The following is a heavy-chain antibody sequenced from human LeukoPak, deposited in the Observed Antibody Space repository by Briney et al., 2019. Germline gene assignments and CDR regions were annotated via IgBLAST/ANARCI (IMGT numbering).Heavy chain of an antibody. CDR3: ARPYYGSGSYPY. CDR1: GGSFSGYY. J-gene: IGHJ4*02. Sequence: KPSETLSLTCAVYGGSFSGYYWSWIRQPPGKGLEWIGEINHSGSTNYNPSLKSRVTISVDTSKNQFSLKLGSVTAADTAVYYCARPYYGSGSYPYWGQGTLVTVSS. CDR2: INHSGST. D-gene: IGHD3-10*01. V-gene: IGHV4-34*01.